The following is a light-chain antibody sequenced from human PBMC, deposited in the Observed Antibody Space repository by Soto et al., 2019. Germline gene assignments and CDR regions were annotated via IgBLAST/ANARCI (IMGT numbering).Light chain of an antibody. CDR1: SSDVGSYNL. CDR2: EDN. V-gene: IGLV2-23*01. CDR3: CAYVRSNALL. Sequence: QSVLTQPASVSGSPGQSITISCTGTSSDVGSYNLVSWYQHHPGKAPKFIIYEDNKRPSGASNRLSASKSGNTASLTISGLQAEVEADYYCCAYVRSNALLFGGGTKVTVL. J-gene: IGLJ2*01.